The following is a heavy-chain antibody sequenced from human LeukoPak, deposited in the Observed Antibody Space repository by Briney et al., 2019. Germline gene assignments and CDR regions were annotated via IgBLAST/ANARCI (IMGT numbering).Heavy chain of an antibody. CDR3: QADKYSSSTQNDY. CDR2: ISSSSSYI. V-gene: IGHV3-21*01. Sequence: GGSLRLSCAASGFTFSSYGMHWVRQAPGKGLEWVSSISSSSSYIYYADSVKGRFTISRDNAKNSLYLQMNSLRAEDTAVYYCQADKYSSSTQNDYWGQGTLVTVSS. CDR1: GFTFSSYG. J-gene: IGHJ4*02. D-gene: IGHD6-6*01.